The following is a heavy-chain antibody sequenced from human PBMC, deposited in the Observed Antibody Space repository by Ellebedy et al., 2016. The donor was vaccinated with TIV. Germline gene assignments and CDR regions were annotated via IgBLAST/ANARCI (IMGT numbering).Heavy chain of an antibody. V-gene: IGHV3-11*06. Sequence: GESLKISXAASGFTFSDYYMSWIRQAPGKGLEWVSYISSSSSYTNYADSVKGRFTISRDNAKNSLYLQMNSLRAEDTAVYYCARDRDDILTGYYWFADYWGQGTLVTVSS. D-gene: IGHD3-9*01. CDR3: ARDRDDILTGYYWFADY. CDR2: ISSSSSYT. CDR1: GFTFSDYY. J-gene: IGHJ4*02.